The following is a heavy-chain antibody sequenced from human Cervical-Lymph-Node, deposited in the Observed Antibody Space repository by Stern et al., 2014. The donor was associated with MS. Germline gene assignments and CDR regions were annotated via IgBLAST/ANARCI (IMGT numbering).Heavy chain of an antibody. V-gene: IGHV2-5*02. J-gene: IGHJ6*02. D-gene: IGHD3-3*01. CDR3: THTRWSGYSLFYYYGMDV. Sequence: QITLKESGPTLVKPTQTLTLTCTFSGFSLFTNGVGVGWVRQPPGKALEWLALIFLDGDQRYSPSLRSRLTITKDTSKNQVVLTMTNMDPVDTGTYYCTHTRWSGYSLFYYYGMDVWGQGTTVTVSS. CDR1: GFSLFTNGVG. CDR2: IFLDGDQ.